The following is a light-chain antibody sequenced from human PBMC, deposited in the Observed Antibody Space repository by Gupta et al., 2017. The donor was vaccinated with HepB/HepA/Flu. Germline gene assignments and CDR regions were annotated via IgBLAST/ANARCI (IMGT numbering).Light chain of an antibody. J-gene: IGLJ1*01. Sequence: QSVLAQPPSASGTPGQRVTISFSGSRSNIGSSTVSWYQQLPGTAPRLLIYNNDQRPSGVPDRFSGSKSGTSASLAISGLQSEDEADYYCATWDDSLNGQVFGAGTKVTVL. CDR1: RSNIGSST. CDR2: NND. V-gene: IGLV1-44*01. CDR3: ATWDDSLNGQV.